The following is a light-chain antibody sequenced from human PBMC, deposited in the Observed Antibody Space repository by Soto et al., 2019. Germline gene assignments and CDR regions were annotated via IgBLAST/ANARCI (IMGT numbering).Light chain of an antibody. Sequence: DIQMTQSPSSVSASVGDRVTITCRASQGIGSWLAWYQQKPGKAPKLLIYAASSLQSGVTSRFRGSGSGTDFTLTISSLQPEDFVTYQCQHANSFPPTVGGGTKVEIQ. J-gene: IGKJ4*01. V-gene: IGKV1D-12*01. CDR2: AAS. CDR3: QHANSFPPT. CDR1: QGIGSW.